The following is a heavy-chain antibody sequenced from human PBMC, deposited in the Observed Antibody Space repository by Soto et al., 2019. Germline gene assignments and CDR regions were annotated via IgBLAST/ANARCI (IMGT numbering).Heavy chain of an antibody. CDR1: GGSISSYY. V-gene: IGHV4-59*01. Sequence: SETLSLTCTVSGGSISSYYWSWIRQPPGKGLEWIGYIYYSGSTNYNPSLKSRVTISVDTSKNQFSLKLSSVTAADTAVYYCARDHRLEPRDYYYGMDVWGQGTTVTVSS. CDR2: IYYSGST. CDR3: ARDHRLEPRDYYYGMDV. D-gene: IGHD1-1*01. J-gene: IGHJ6*02.